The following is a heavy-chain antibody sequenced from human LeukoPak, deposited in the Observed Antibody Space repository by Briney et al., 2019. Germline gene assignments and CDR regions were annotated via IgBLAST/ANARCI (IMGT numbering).Heavy chain of an antibody. CDR2: IYYSGST. J-gene: IGHJ4*02. CDR3: ARTTVTAWRYYFNY. D-gene: IGHD4-17*01. V-gene: IGHV4-59*01. Sequence: SETLSLTCSFSIVSIKNYYWNWIRQPPGRGLEWIGYIYYSGSTNYNPSLESRVSMSVDTSKNQFSLRLSSVTAADTAVYYCARTTVTAWRYYFNYWGQGTLVTVSS. CDR1: IVSIKNYY.